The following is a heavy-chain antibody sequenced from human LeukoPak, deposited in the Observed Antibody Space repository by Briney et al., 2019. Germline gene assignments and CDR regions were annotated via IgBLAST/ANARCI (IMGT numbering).Heavy chain of an antibody. J-gene: IGHJ6*03. CDR3: ARKANCGGGACYPYYYYYFFDF. Sequence: SETLSLTCNVSGGPISSFYWNWIRYTPGKGLEWIGYVSYSGSTNYNPSLKGRVSISVDTSKNQFSLSLRSVAAADTAVYYCARKANCGGGACYPYYYYYFFDFWGKGTTVTVSS. CDR1: GGPISSFY. CDR2: VSYSGST. V-gene: IGHV4-59*01. D-gene: IGHD2-15*01.